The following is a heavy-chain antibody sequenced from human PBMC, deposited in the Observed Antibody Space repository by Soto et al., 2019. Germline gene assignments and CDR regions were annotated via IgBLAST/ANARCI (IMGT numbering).Heavy chain of an antibody. Sequence: QVQLVQSGAEVKKPGSSVKVSCKASGGTFSSYTISWVRQAPGQGLEWMGRIIPILGIANYAQKFQGRVTITADKSTSTAYMELSSLRSEDTAGYYCARDELTAGTPTLGYWGQGTLVTVSS. CDR3: ARDELTAGTPTLGY. CDR2: IIPILGIA. V-gene: IGHV1-69*08. D-gene: IGHD6-13*01. J-gene: IGHJ4*02. CDR1: GGTFSSYT.